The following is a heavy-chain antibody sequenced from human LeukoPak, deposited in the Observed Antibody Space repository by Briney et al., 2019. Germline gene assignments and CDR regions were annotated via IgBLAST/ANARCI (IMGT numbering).Heavy chain of an antibody. CDR2: INPSGSST. CDR3: ARDQRSPRPRRAVAGTWSPYFQH. CDR1: GYSFTSHY. V-gene: IGHV1-46*01. D-gene: IGHD6-19*01. Sequence: GASVKVSCKASGYSFTSHYMHWVRQAPGQGLEWMGLINPSGSSTLYAQKFQGRVTMTRDMSTTTDYMELSSLRSEDTAVYYCARDQRSPRPRRAVAGTWSPYFQHWGQGTLVTVSS. J-gene: IGHJ1*01.